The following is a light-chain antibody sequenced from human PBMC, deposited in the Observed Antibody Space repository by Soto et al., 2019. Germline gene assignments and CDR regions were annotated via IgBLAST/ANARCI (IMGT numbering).Light chain of an antibody. J-gene: IGKJ2*01. CDR3: QQYNT. CDR2: GAS. Sequence: EIVLTQSPGTLSLSPGERATLSCRASQSVSSNYLAWYQQKPGQAPSLLIYGASSRATGIPDRFSGSGSGTDFTLTISRLEPEDFAVYYCQQYNTFGQGTKLEIK. V-gene: IGKV3-20*01. CDR1: QSVSSNY.